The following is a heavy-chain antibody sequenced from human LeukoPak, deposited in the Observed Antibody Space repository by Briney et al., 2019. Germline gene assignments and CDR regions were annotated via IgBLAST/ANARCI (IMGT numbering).Heavy chain of an antibody. Sequence: PSETLSLTCTVSGGSVSSGSYYWSWIRQPPGKGLEWIGYIYYSGSTNYNPSLKSRVTISVDTSKNQFSLKLSSVTAADTAVYYCARVAAARRSRYYFDYWGQGTLVTVSS. CDR1: GGSVSSGSYY. J-gene: IGHJ4*02. CDR2: IYYSGST. V-gene: IGHV4-61*01. CDR3: ARVAAARRSRYYFDY. D-gene: IGHD6-13*01.